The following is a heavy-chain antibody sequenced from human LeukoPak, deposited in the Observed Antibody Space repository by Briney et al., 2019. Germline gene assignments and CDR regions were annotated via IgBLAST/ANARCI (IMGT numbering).Heavy chain of an antibody. CDR2: INPNSGGT. Sequence: ASVKVSCKASGYTFTGYYMHWVRQAPGQGLEWMGWINPNSGGTNYAQKFQGRVTMTRDTSISTAYMELSRLRSDDTAVYYCARGNYYGSGSYEYNWFDPWGQGTLVTVSS. V-gene: IGHV1-2*02. J-gene: IGHJ5*02. CDR3: ARGNYYGSGSYEYNWFDP. CDR1: GYTFTGYY. D-gene: IGHD3-10*01.